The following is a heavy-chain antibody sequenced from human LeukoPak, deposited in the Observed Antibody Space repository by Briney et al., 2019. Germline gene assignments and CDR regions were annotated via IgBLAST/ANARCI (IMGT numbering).Heavy chain of an antibody. J-gene: IGHJ4*02. CDR2: MNPNSGNT. CDR3: ARGQVGATFPDY. D-gene: IGHD1-26*01. CDR1: GYTFTSYD. V-gene: IGHV1-8*01. Sequence: GASVKVSCKASGYTFTSYDINWVRQATGQGLEWMGWMNPNSGNTGYAQKFRGRVTMTRNTSISTAYMELSSLRSEDTAVYYCARGQVGATFPDYWGQGTLVTVSS.